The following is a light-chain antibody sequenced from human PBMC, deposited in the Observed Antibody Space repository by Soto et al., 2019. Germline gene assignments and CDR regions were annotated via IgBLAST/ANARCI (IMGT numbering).Light chain of an antibody. Sequence: DIQMTQSPSSLSASIGETVTITCRASQDISGRLNWYQQKPGKAPKLLLYAASSLQSGVPSRFSGSGSGTDFTLTISSLQPEDSATYFCQQSYSAPRSFGQGTKVDIK. V-gene: IGKV1-39*01. CDR3: QQSYSAPRS. CDR1: QDISGR. J-gene: IGKJ2*03. CDR2: AAS.